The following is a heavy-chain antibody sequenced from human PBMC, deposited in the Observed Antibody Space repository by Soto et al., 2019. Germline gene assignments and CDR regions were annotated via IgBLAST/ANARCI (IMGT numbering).Heavy chain of an antibody. CDR1: GFTFSNYA. Sequence: QVQLVESGGGVVQPEKSLRLSCAASGFTFSNYAMHWVRQAPGKWLEWVAVISFDGRNKDCADTVKGRFTISRDNSKNTLYLQMNSLRAEDTAVYYCARGVTMVRGVTGSDYWGQGTLVTVSS. J-gene: IGHJ4*02. D-gene: IGHD3-10*01. CDR3: ARGVTMVRGVTGSDY. CDR2: ISFDGRNK. V-gene: IGHV3-30-3*01.